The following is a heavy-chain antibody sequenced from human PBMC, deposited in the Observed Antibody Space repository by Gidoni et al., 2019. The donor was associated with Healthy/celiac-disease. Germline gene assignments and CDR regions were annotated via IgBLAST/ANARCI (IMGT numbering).Heavy chain of an antibody. V-gene: IGHV4-38-2*02. CDR3: AITGYSSSLAHY. CDR1: GYSISSGYY. CDR2: IYHSGST. Sequence: QVQLQESGTGLVKPSETLSLTCTVSGYSISSGYYWGWIRQPPGKGLEWIGSIYHSGSTYYNPSLKSRVTISVDTSKNQFSLKLSSVTAADTAVYYCAITGYSSSLAHYWGQGTLVTVSS. J-gene: IGHJ4*02. D-gene: IGHD6-13*01.